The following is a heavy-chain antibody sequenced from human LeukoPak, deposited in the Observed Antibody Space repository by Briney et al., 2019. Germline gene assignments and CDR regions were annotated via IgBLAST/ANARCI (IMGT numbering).Heavy chain of an antibody. J-gene: IGHJ4*02. CDR2: IYYSGIT. V-gene: IGHV4-39*01. D-gene: IGHD3-9*01. Sequence: PSETLSLTCTVSGGSISSSSYYWGWIRQPPGKGLEWIGIIYYSGITYYSASLKSRVTISVDTPKKQLSLKLSSVTAADTAVYYCARLLYFDWPPYFDYWGQGTLVTVSS. CDR1: GGSISSSSYY. CDR3: ARLLYFDWPPYFDY.